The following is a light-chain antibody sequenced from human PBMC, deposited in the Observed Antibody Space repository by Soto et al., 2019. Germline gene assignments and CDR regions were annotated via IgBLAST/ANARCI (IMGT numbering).Light chain of an antibody. CDR2: AAS. Sequence: VIWMTQSPSLLSASTSYRVTISCRMMQRISCYLAWYQQKPGKSPEHLIYAASTLQSGTPSKFNGSGSRPDFTFTIRHLQYEDFATYYCQQYYSFPLTFAQGTKV. CDR3: QQYYSFPLT. J-gene: IGKJ1*01. CDR1: QRISCY. V-gene: IGKV1D-8*01.